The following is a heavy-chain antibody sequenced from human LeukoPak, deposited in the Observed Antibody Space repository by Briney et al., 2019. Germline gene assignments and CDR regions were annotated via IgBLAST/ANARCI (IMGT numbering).Heavy chain of an antibody. CDR1: GDSIRNYY. Sequence: PSETLSLTCTVSGDSIRNYYWSWVRQPPGKGLEWVGSIYHSGSTYYNPSLKSRVTISVDTSKNQFSLKLSSVSAADTAVYYCASGGRPDGYCSGGSCYSRRNYWGQGTLVTVSS. D-gene: IGHD2-15*01. CDR3: ASGGRPDGYCSGGSCYSRRNY. J-gene: IGHJ4*02. CDR2: IYHSGST. V-gene: IGHV4-38-2*02.